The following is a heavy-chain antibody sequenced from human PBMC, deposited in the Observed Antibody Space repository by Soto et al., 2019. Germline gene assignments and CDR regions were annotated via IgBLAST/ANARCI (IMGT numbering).Heavy chain of an antibody. V-gene: IGHV4-61*01. J-gene: IGHJ4*02. CDR2: IYYSGST. Sequence: SETLSLTCTVSGGSVRSGSYYWSWIRQPPGKGLEWIGYIYYSGSTNYNPSLKSRVTISVDTSKNQFSLKLSSVTAADTAVYYCGRDLGGYNDIDYWRQGTLVIAS. CDR1: GGSVRSGSYY. D-gene: IGHD5-12*01. CDR3: GRDLGGYNDIDY.